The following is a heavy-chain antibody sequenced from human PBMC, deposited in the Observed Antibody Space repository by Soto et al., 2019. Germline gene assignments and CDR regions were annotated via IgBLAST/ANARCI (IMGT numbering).Heavy chain of an antibody. CDR2: IMPIIGTA. V-gene: IGHV1-69*01. J-gene: IGHJ4*02. CDR1: GGTFSSHV. D-gene: IGHD3-3*02. Sequence: QVQLVQSGAEVKKPGSSVKVSCKASGGTFSSHVFNWVRQAPGQGLEWMGGIMPIIGTANYAQKFQGRVTITADESTSTAYMELSSLRSEVTAVYYCARDLEFRDGSISHLDYWGQGTLVTVSS. CDR3: ARDLEFRDGSISHLDY.